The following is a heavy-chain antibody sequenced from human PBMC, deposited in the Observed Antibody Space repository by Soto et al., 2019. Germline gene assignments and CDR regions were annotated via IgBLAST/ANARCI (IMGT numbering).Heavy chain of an antibody. Sequence: PSETLSLTCAVSGGSISRGGYSWSWIRQPPGKGLECIGYIYHNGSTYYNPSLKSRVTISADRSKNQFSLKLTSVTAADTAVYYCARASLGWLLSFFDYWGQGTLVTVSS. J-gene: IGHJ4*02. CDR3: ARASLGWLLSFFDY. D-gene: IGHD2-21*01. V-gene: IGHV4-30-2*01. CDR2: IYHNGST. CDR1: GGSISRGGYS.